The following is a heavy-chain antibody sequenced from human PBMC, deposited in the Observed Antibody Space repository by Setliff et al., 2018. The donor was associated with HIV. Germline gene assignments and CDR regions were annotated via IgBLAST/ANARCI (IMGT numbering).Heavy chain of an antibody. CDR1: GGSISSGGYY. D-gene: IGHD2-21*02. CDR2: IYYSGST. Sequence: SETLSLTCTVSGGSISSGGYYWSWIRQHPGKGLEWIGYIYYSGSTDYNPSLKSRVTISVDPSQNQFSLKMNSVTAADTAVYYCATLDHSGGNFLAYWGQGSLVTVSS. V-gene: IGHV4-31*03. J-gene: IGHJ4*02. CDR3: ATLDHSGGNFLAY.